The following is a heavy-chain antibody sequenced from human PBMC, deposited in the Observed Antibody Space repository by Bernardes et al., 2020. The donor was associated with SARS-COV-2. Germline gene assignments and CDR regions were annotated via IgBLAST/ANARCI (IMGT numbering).Heavy chain of an antibody. CDR3: ARDTPGVGGWYSGAFDY. CDR2: IYYSGST. Sequence: SETLSLTCTVSGGSISCGGYYWSWIRQHPGKGLEWIGYIYYSGSTYYNPSLKSRVTISVDTSKNQFSLKLSSVTAADTAVYYCARDTPGVGGWYSGAFDYWGQGTLVTVSS. CDR1: GGSISCGGYY. V-gene: IGHV4-31*03. D-gene: IGHD6-19*01. J-gene: IGHJ4*02.